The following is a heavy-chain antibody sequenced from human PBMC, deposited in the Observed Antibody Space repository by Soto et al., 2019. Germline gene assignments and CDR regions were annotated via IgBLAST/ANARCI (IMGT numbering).Heavy chain of an antibody. CDR2: ISVYNGNT. V-gene: IGHV1-18*01. J-gene: IGHJ4*02. D-gene: IGHD3-16*01. Sequence: QVQLVQSGAQVKKPAASVKVSCKASGYTFSSSSISWVRQAPGQGLEWMGWISVYNGNTNYAQSLQGRVTMSTDTSTGTAYMELKSLRSDDTAVYYCARNASGGFDSWGQGTLVTVSS. CDR3: ARNASGGFDS. CDR1: GYTFSSSS.